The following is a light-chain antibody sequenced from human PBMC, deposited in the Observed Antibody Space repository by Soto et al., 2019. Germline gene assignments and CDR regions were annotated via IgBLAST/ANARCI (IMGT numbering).Light chain of an antibody. CDR3: QQYGSSPRT. CDR2: GTS. CDR1: QNVGSRY. V-gene: IGKV3-20*01. J-gene: IGKJ1*01. Sequence: EIVLPQSPGTLSLSPGERATLSCRASQNVGSRYLAWYQQKPGQAPRLLIYGTSNRATGIPDRFSGSGSGTDFSLTISSLEPGDLAVYYCQQYGSSPRTFGQGTEVEIK.